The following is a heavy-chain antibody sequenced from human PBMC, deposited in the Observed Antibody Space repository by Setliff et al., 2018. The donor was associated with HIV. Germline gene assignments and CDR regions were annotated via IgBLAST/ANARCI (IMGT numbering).Heavy chain of an antibody. D-gene: IGHD2-21*01. CDR3: ARDRPRRIVAATNLPNAFDV. J-gene: IGHJ3*01. V-gene: IGHV3-23*01. CDR1: GFTFSSYV. CDR2: ITDRGDKT. Sequence: GGSLRLSCAASGFTFSSYVMNWVRQAPGKGLEWVSGITDRGDKTYYADSVKGRFTISRDNSNSTLYLQMHGLRADDTAVYYCARDRPRRIVAATNLPNAFDVWGHGTLVTVSS.